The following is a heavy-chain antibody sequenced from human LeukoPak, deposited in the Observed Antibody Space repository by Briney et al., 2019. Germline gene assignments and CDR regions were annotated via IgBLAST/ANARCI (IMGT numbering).Heavy chain of an antibody. CDR1: GFTFSGYA. D-gene: IGHD3-3*01. V-gene: IGHV3-23*01. CDR2: ITGSGDNT. J-gene: IGHJ4*02. Sequence: PGGSLRLSCAASGFTFSGYAMRWVRQAPGKELEWVSAITGSGDNTYYADSVKGRFTISRDNSKNTLYLQMNSLRAEDTAVYYCAKDGVTIFGVVIAYYFDYWGQRTLVTVSS. CDR3: AKDGVTIFGVVIAYYFDY.